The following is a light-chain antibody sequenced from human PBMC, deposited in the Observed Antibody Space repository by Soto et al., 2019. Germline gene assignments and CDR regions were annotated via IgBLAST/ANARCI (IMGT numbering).Light chain of an antibody. Sequence: QSVLTQPPSASGTPGQRVNISCSGSSSNIGSNYVYWYQQLPGTAPKLLIYRNDQRPSGVPDRFSGSKSGTPASLAIIGLRSEDEAHYHCASWDDTLTGLLFGGGTKLTVL. CDR3: ASWDDTLTGLL. V-gene: IGLV1-47*01. J-gene: IGLJ2*01. CDR2: RND. CDR1: SSNIGSNY.